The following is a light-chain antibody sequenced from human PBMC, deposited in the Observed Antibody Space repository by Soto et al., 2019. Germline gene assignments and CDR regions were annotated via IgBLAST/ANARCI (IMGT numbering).Light chain of an antibody. V-gene: IGKV3D-20*01. J-gene: IGKJ4*01. CDR1: QSVSTNY. Sequence: EIVLTQSPATLSLSPGERATLYCGASQSVSTNYLAWYQQKPGLAPRLLIYDAYIRAAGISDRFRGSGSGTDFILTISRLEPEDFTVYHCQLYGSSPSFGGGIKVEIK. CDR2: DAY. CDR3: QLYGSSPS.